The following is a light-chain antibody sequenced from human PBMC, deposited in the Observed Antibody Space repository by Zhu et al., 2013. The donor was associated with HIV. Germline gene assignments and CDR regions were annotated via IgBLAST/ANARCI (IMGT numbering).Light chain of an antibody. CDR2: DAS. J-gene: IGKJ2*04. CDR3: HQYISWPLMCS. Sequence: EIVMTQSPATLSVSPGEGATLSCRTSQSISTNLAWYQQKPGQAPRLLIYDASTRATGIPARFSGSGSGTEFTLTISGLQSEDFAVYYCHQYISWPLMCSFGQGTKLDI. V-gene: IGKV3-15*01. CDR1: QSISTN.